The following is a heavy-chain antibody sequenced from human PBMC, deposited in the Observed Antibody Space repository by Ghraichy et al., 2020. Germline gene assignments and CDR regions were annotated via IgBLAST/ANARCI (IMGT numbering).Heavy chain of an antibody. V-gene: IGHV4-4*02. D-gene: IGHD6-13*01. J-gene: IGHJ6*03. Sequence: SETLSLTCAVSGGSISSSNWWSWVRQPPGKGLEWIGEIYHSGSTNYNPSLKSRVTISVDKSKNQFSLKLSSVTAADTAVYYCARVYSPGSWYWAHYYYYYYMDVWGKGTTVTVSS. CDR3: ARVYSPGSWYWAHYYYYYYMDV. CDR1: GGSISSSNW. CDR2: IYHSGST.